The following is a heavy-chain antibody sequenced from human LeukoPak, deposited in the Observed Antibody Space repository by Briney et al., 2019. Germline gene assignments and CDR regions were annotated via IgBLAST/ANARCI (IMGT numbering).Heavy chain of an antibody. CDR3: TRHLPRGVRGVPFDY. CDR2: IRSKANSYAT. CDR1: GFTFSGSA. D-gene: IGHD3-10*01. Sequence: GGSLRLSCAASGFTFSGSAMHWVRQASGKGLEWVGRIRSKANSYATAYAASVKGRCTISRDDSKNTAYLQMNSLKPEDTAVYYCTRHLPRGVRGVPFDYWGQGTLVTVSS. J-gene: IGHJ4*02. V-gene: IGHV3-73*01.